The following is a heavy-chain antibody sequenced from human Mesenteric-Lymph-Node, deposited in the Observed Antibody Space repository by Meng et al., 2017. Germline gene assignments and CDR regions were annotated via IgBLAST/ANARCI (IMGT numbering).Heavy chain of an antibody. CDR3: AKSWYSGTYSGSDC. Sequence: GESLKISCAASGFTFSNYAMNWVRQAPGKGLEWASSISGSGGSTYYIDSVKGRFTISRDNSKNTLYLQMNSLRAEDTAIYSCAKSWYSGTYSGSDCWGQGTLVTVSS. V-gene: IGHV3-23*01. CDR1: GFTFSNYA. D-gene: IGHD1-26*01. CDR2: ISGSGGST. J-gene: IGHJ4*02.